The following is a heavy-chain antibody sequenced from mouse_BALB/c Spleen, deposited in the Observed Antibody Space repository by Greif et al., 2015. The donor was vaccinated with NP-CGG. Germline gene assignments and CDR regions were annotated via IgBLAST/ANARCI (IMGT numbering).Heavy chain of an antibody. V-gene: IGHV3-8*02. CDR2: ISYSGST. D-gene: IGHD1-1*01. CDR3: ARYYHGSSYYFDY. CDR1: GDSITSGY. Sequence: VQLKESGPSLVKPSQTLSLTCSVTGDSITSGYWNWIRKFPGNKLEYMGYISYSGSTYYNPSLKSRISITRDTSKNQYYLQLNSVTTEDTATYYCARYYHGSSYYFDYWGQGTTLTVSS. J-gene: IGHJ2*01.